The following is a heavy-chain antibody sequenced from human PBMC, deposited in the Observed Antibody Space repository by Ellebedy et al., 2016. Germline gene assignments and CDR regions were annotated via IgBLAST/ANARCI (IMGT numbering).Heavy chain of an antibody. J-gene: IGHJ4*02. V-gene: IGHV3-33*01. CDR1: GFTFSSYG. D-gene: IGHD2-2*01. CDR2: IWYDGSNK. CDR3: ARAPRYCSSTSCYEGRAWGY. Sequence: GGSLRLSXAASGFTFSSYGMHWVRQAPGKGLEWVAVIWYDGSNKYYADSVKGRFTISRDNSKNTLYLQMNSLRAEDTAVYYCARAPRYCSSTSCYEGRAWGYWGQGTLVTVSS.